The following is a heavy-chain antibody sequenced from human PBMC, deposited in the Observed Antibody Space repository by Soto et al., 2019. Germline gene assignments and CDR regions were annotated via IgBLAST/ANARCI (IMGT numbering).Heavy chain of an antibody. CDR1: GGTFSSYA. Sequence: SVKVSCKASGGTFSSYAISWVRQAPGQGLEWMGGIIPIFGTANYAQKFQGRVTITADKSTSTAYMELSSLRSEDTAVYYCAREPRSTGDTFDYWGQGTLVTVSS. CDR2: IIPIFGTA. V-gene: IGHV1-69*06. J-gene: IGHJ4*02. D-gene: IGHD3-16*01. CDR3: AREPRSTGDTFDY.